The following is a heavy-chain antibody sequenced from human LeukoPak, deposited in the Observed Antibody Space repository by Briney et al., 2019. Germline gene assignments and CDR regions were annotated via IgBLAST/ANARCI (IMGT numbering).Heavy chain of an antibody. Sequence: ASVTVSCKASGYTFTVYYMHWVRQAPGQGLEWMGWINPNSGGTNYAQKFQGRVTMTSDTSISTAYMELSRLRSDDTAVYYCARAYSGSYYDYFRFDPWGQGTLVTVSS. CDR2: INPNSGGT. V-gene: IGHV1-2*02. CDR3: ARAYSGSYYDYFRFDP. CDR1: GYTFTVYY. D-gene: IGHD1-26*01. J-gene: IGHJ5*02.